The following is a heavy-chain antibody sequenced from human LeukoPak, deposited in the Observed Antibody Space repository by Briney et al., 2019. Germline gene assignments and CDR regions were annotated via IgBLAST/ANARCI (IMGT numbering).Heavy chain of an antibody. CDR2: ITSSSSYI. D-gene: IGHD6-19*01. V-gene: IGHV3-21*01. Sequence: GGSLRLSCAASGFTFSSYNMNWVRQAPGKGLEWVSSITSSSSYIYYADSVKGRFTISRDNAKNSLYLQMNSLRAEDTAVYYCARTSGGWYHSLDYWGQGTLVTVSS. J-gene: IGHJ4*02. CDR1: GFTFSSYN. CDR3: ARTSGGWYHSLDY.